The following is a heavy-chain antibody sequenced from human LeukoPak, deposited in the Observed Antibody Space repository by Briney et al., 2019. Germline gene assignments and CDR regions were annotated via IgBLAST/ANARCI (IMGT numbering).Heavy chain of an antibody. D-gene: IGHD6-13*01. Sequence: ASVKVSFKASGYTFTSYYMHWVGQAPGQGLEWMGIINPSGGSTSYAQKFQGRVTMTRDTSTSTVYMELSSLRSEDTAVYYCARDRIAAAGRASENYYYYYGMDVWGQGTTVTVSS. CDR2: INPSGGST. V-gene: IGHV1-46*01. CDR3: ARDRIAAAGRASENYYYYYGMDV. J-gene: IGHJ6*02. CDR1: GYTFTSYY.